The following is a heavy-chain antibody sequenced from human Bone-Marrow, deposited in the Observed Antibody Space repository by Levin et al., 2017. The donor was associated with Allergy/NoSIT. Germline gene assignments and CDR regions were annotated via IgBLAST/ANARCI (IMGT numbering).Heavy chain of an antibody. Sequence: SETLSLTCAVSNYSISSGFHWGWIRQPPGKGLEWIGSIDQSGNTYYNPSLKSRVTISVDTSKNQFSLRLTSVSAADTAVYYCARTLGYCSGDSCHFYCDYWGRGTLVTVSS. V-gene: IGHV4-38-2*01. CDR1: NYSISSGFH. CDR2: IDQSGNT. CDR3: ARTLGYCSGDSCHFYCDY. D-gene: IGHD2-15*01. J-gene: IGHJ4*02.